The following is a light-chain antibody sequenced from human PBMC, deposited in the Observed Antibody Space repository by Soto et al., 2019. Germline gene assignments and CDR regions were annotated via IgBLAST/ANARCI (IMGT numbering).Light chain of an antibody. V-gene: IGKV3-20*01. Sequence: EIVLTQSPGTLSLSPGQRATLSCRASQNIRSNYVAWYQQKPGQAPRLLIFGSSSTATGIPDRFSASGSGTDFTLTISRLESEDFAVYYCQQYGYEPLTFGGGTKVEI. CDR2: GSS. J-gene: IGKJ4*01. CDR1: QNIRSNY. CDR3: QQYGYEPLT.